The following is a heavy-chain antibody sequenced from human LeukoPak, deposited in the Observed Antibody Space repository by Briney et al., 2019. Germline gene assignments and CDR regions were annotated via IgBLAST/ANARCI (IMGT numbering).Heavy chain of an antibody. CDR3: ARVYGSSWYISLHYYGMDV. Sequence: SVKVFCKASGGTFSNYAISWVRQAPGQGLEWMGRIIPILGIANYAQKFQGRVTITADKSTSTAYMELSSLRSGDTAVYYCARVYGSSWYISLHYYGMDVWGQGTTVTVSS. CDR2: IIPILGIA. CDR1: GGTFSNYA. J-gene: IGHJ6*02. V-gene: IGHV1-69*04. D-gene: IGHD6-13*01.